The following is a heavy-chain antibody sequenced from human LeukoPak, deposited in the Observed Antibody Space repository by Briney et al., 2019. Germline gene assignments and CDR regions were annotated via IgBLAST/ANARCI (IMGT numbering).Heavy chain of an antibody. CDR3: AAGRITMISALDYYYMDV. J-gene: IGHJ6*03. CDR1: GGSISSYY. CDR2: IYYSGST. Sequence: SETLSLTCIVSGGSISSYYWSWIRQPPGKGLEWVWYIYYSGSTNYNPSLKSRVTISVDTSKNQFSLKLSSVTAADTAVYYCAAGRITMISALDYYYMDVWGKGTTVTVSS. D-gene: IGHD3-22*01. V-gene: IGHV4-59*01.